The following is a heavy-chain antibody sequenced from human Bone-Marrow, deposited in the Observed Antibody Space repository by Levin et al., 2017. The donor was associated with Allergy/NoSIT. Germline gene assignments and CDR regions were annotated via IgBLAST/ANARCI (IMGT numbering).Heavy chain of an antibody. V-gene: IGHV1-18*01. Sequence: ASVKVSCKASSYTFISYGVSWVRQAPGQGLEWMGWISAHNGNTNYAQKFEGRVTMTTDTSTSTAYMELRSLRSDDTAVYYCARFVGVPATYYYLDVWGKGTTVTVSS. J-gene: IGHJ6*03. CDR3: ARFVGVPATYYYLDV. D-gene: IGHD2-2*01. CDR2: ISAHNGNT. CDR1: SYTFISYG.